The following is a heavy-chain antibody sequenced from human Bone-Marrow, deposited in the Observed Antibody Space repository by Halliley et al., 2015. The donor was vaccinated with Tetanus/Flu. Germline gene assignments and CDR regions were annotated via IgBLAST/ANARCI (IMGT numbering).Heavy chain of an antibody. D-gene: IGHD3-9*01. CDR3: ARDSPPTGILTGFDI. CDR1: GGSISSYY. J-gene: IGHJ3*02. CDR2: IYYSGST. Sequence: TLSLTCTVSGGSISSYYWSWIRQPPGKGLEWIGYIYYSGSTNYNPSLKSRVTISVDTSKNQFSLKLSSATAADTAVYYCARDSPPTGILTGFDIWGQGTMVTVSS. V-gene: IGHV4-59*01.